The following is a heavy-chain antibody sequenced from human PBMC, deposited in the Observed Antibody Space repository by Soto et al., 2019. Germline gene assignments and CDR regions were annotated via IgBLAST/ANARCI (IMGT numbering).Heavy chain of an antibody. J-gene: IGHJ6*02. CDR3: AASGCSWYYYHYYLMDF. D-gene: IGHD1-26*01. CDR2: IVVGSGNT. Sequence: AVKPSCKASGFTFTNSAVQWVRQARGQRLEWIGWIVVGSGNTNYAQKFQERVTITRDMSTSTAYMELSSLRSEDTAVYYCAASGCSWYYYHYYLMDFCGQRSTVIVS. CDR1: GFTFTNSA. V-gene: IGHV1-58*01.